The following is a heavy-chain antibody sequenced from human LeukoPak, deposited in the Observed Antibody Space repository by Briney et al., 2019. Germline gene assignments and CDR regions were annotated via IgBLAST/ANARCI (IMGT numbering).Heavy chain of an antibody. V-gene: IGHV5-51*01. D-gene: IGHD3-22*01. CDR2: IYPGDSDT. J-gene: IGHJ4*02. CDR3: ARLYSSGSYRAFDY. Sequence: GESLKISCKGSGYSFITYRIGWVRQMPGKGLEWMGIIYPGDSDTRYSPSFQGQVTISADKFINTAYLQWSSLKASDTAMYYCARLYSSGSYRAFDYWGQGTLVTVAS. CDR1: GYSFITYR.